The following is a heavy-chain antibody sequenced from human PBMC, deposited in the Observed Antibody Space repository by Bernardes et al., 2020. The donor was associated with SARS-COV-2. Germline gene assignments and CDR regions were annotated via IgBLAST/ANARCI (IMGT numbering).Heavy chain of an antibody. D-gene: IGHD3-10*01. CDR3: ARAFPYGSGSSNGMDV. J-gene: IGHJ6*02. V-gene: IGHV3-53*01. CDR2: IYSGGST. CDR1: GFTVSSNY. Sequence: GGSLRLSCAASGFTVSSNYMSWVRQAPGKGLEWVSVIYSGGSTYYADSVKGRFTISRDNSKNTLYLQMNSLRAEDTAVYYCARAFPYGSGSSNGMDVWGQGTTVTVSS.